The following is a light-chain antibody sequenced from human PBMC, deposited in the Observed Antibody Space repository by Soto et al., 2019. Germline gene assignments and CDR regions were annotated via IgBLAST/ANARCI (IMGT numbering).Light chain of an antibody. Sequence: DIQMTQSPSSLSASVGDRVTITCRASQSISSYLNWYQQKPGKAPQLLIYAASSLQSGVPPRFSGSGSCTDFTLTISSLQPEDFATYYCQQSYSTPLTFGGGTKVELK. CDR3: QQSYSTPLT. V-gene: IGKV1-39*01. CDR1: QSISSY. J-gene: IGKJ4*01. CDR2: AAS.